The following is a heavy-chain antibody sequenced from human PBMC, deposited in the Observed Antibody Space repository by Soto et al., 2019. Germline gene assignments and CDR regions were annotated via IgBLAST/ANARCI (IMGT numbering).Heavy chain of an antibody. CDR2: ISSTGRTI. J-gene: IGHJ4*02. Sequence: TGGSLRLSCGASGFTFSNYYMSWIRQAPGKGLEWVSYISSTGRTIYYADSVKGRFTVPRDNAQNSLSLKLNSLRVEDTAVYYCARSYSSGWEFDYWGQGTQVTVSS. CDR1: GFTFSNYY. D-gene: IGHD6-19*01. CDR3: ARSYSSGWEFDY. V-gene: IGHV3-11*01.